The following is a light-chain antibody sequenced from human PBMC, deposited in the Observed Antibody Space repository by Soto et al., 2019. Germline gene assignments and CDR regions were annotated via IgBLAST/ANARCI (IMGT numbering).Light chain of an antibody. Sequence: EIVLTQSPGTLSLSPGERATLSCRASQSIRSNYLAWYQHKPGQAPRLLIYGATSRATGIPDRFRGSGSETDFPLTIRRLEPEDVAVYYCPQYGSAPPYAFGQGTKLEIK. V-gene: IGKV3-20*01. CDR2: GAT. CDR3: PQYGSAPPYA. CDR1: QSIRSNY. J-gene: IGKJ2*01.